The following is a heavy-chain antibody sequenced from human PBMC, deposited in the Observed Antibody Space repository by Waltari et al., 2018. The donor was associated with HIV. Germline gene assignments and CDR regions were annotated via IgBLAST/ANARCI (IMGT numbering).Heavy chain of an antibody. CDR1: TGYNTQSYY. CDR2: IYSNGVS. V-gene: IGHV4-39*01. CDR3: VALRTVTGTIDK. D-gene: IGHD6-19*01. Sequence: QLQXQEXGXALVKHSETLSLTCTVSTGYNTQSYYWGWVRQFPVTGLEWIVSIYSNGVSHYAPSLKSRVALSVDMSKNQFSLTLTAVTAADTSRYFCVALRTVTGTIDKWGQGTLVTVS. J-gene: IGHJ4*02.